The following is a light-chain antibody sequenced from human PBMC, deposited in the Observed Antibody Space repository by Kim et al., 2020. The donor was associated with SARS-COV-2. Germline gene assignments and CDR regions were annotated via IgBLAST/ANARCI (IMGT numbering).Light chain of an antibody. J-gene: IGKJ4*01. CDR3: QQYNDWPLT. CDR1: QPVGTA. Sequence: LSPGERDSLSCRASQPVGTALDWYQQKPGQAPRLLIYHAFTRATGIPARISGSGSGTEFTLSISSLQSEDFAVYYCQQYNDWPLTFGGGTKVDIK. CDR2: HAF. V-gene: IGKV3D-15*01.